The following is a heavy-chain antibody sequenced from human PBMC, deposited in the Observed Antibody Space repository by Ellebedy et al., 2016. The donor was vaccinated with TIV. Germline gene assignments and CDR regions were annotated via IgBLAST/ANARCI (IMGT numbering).Heavy chain of an antibody. CDR1: GGSISSGSYY. CDR3: ARDYIVVVPAATPKTKYYYYYYMDV. Sequence: LRLXXTVSGGSISSGSYYWSWIRQPAGKGLEWIGRIYTSGSTNYNPSLKSRVTMSVDTSKNQFSLKLSSVTAADTAVYYCARDYIVVVPAATPKTKYYYYYYMDVWGKGTTVTVSS. CDR2: IYTSGST. D-gene: IGHD2-2*01. J-gene: IGHJ6*03. V-gene: IGHV4-61*02.